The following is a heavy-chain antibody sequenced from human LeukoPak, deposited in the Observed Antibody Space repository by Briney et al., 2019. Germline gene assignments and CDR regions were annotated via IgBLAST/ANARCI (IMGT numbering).Heavy chain of an antibody. J-gene: IGHJ6*03. Sequence: SETLSLTCAVYGGSFSGYYWSWIRQPPGRGLEWIGEINHSGSTNYNPSLKSRVTISVDTSKNQFSLKLSSVTAADTAVYYCARGLKGFSSGWYRGYYYYYYMDVWGKGTTVTVSS. CDR1: GGSFSGYY. CDR2: INHSGST. D-gene: IGHD6-19*01. V-gene: IGHV4-34*01. CDR3: ARGLKGFSSGWYRGYYYYYYMDV.